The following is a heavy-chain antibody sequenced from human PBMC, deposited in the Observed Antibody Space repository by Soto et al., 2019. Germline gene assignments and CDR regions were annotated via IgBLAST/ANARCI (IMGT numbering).Heavy chain of an antibody. CDR3: VSDRGYGHASVPYS. D-gene: IGHD5-18*01. V-gene: IGHV3-30*03. CDR2: ISYDGSLQ. CDR1: GFAFSSYG. Sequence: QAQLVESGGGVVQPGRSLRLSCAASGFAFSSYGMHWFRQSPGTGLEWVAVISYDGSLQHYADSVKGRFTISRDNAKNMVLLQMSSLRAEDTAVYYCVSDRGYGHASVPYSWGQGTLVSVSS. J-gene: IGHJ4*02.